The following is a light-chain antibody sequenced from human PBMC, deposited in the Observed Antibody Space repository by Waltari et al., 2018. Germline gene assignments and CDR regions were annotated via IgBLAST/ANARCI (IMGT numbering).Light chain of an antibody. CDR1: TGHSDFA. Sequence: QPVLTQSPSASASLGASVKLTCTLSTGHSDFAIAWHQQQPERGPRYLMKLNSDGSHTKGDGIPDRFSGSSSGAERYLTISSLQSEDEAAYYCQTWGSGIVTFGGGTQLTVL. V-gene: IGLV4-69*01. J-gene: IGLJ2*01. CDR2: LNSDGSH. CDR3: QTWGSGIVT.